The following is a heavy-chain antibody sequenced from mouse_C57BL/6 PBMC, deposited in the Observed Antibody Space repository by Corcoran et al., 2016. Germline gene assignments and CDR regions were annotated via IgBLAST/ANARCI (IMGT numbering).Heavy chain of an antibody. CDR1: GYTFTTYG. Sequence: QIQLVQSGPELKKPGETVKISCKASGYTFTTYGMSWVKQAPGKGLKWMGWINTYSGVPTYADDFKGRFAFSLETSASTAYLQINNLKNEDTATYFCARGSNSFDVWGTGTTVTVSS. CDR3: ARGSNSFDV. V-gene: IGHV9-3*01. CDR2: INTYSGVP. D-gene: IGHD2-5*01. J-gene: IGHJ1*03.